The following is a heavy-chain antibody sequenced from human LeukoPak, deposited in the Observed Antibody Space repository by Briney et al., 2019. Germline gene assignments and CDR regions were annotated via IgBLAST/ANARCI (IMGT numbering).Heavy chain of an antibody. CDR1: GFTFSSYA. Sequence: TGGSLRLSCAASGFTFSSYAMSWVRQAPGKGLEWVSAISGSGGSTHYADSVKGRFTISRDNSKNTLYLQMNSLRAEDTAVYYCAKDQAVDTAMVFDYWGQGTLVTVSS. V-gene: IGHV3-23*01. D-gene: IGHD5-18*01. J-gene: IGHJ4*02. CDR3: AKDQAVDTAMVFDY. CDR2: ISGSGGST.